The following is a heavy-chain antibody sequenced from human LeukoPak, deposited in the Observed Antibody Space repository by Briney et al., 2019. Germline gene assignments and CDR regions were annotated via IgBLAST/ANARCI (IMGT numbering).Heavy chain of an antibody. D-gene: IGHD3-10*01. CDR1: GFTFSDYY. CDR2: LSSSGNTI. V-gene: IGHV3-11*01. Sequence: PGGSLRLSCAASGFTFSDYYINWIRQAPGMGLEWVAYLSSSGNTIYYVDSVKGRFAISRDNAKKSVHLQMNSLRPEDTAVYYCARKIYGSENYIDYWGQGTLVTVSS. CDR3: ARKIYGSENYIDY. J-gene: IGHJ4*02.